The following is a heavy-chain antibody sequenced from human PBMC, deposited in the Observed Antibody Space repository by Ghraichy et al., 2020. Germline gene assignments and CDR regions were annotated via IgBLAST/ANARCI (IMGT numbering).Heavy chain of an antibody. D-gene: IGHD3-10*01. Sequence: ASVKVSCKASGYTFTSYYMHWVRQAPGQGLEWMGIINPSGGSTSYAQKFQGRVTMTRDTSTSTVYMELSSLRSEDTAVYYCARVVGFGELLSYSDAFDIWGQGTMVTVSS. CDR1: GYTFTSYY. CDR3: ARVVGFGELLSYSDAFDI. CDR2: INPSGGST. J-gene: IGHJ3*02. V-gene: IGHV1-46*03.